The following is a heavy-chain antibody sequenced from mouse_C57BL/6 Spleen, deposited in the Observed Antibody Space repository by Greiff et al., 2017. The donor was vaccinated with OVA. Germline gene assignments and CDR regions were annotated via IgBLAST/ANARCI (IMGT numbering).Heavy chain of an antibody. J-gene: IGHJ2*01. Sequence: QVQLQQSGPELVKPGASVKISCKASGYAFSSSWMNWVKQRPGKGLEWIGRIYPGDGDTNYNGKFKGKATLTADKSSSTAYMQLSSLTSEDSAVYFCAREWDREYFDYWGQGTTLTVSS. CDR2: IYPGDGDT. V-gene: IGHV1-82*01. D-gene: IGHD4-1*01. CDR1: GYAFSSSW. CDR3: AREWDREYFDY.